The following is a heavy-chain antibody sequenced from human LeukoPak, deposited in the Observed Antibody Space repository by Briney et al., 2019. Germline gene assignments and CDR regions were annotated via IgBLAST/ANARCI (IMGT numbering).Heavy chain of an antibody. CDR1: GFTFSSYA. J-gene: IGHJ6*02. CDR2: ISGSGGST. CDR3: ARDDSGPNIVLMVYAISHYYYYGMDV. Sequence: GGSLRLSCAASGFTFSSYAMSWVRQAPGKGLEWVSAISGSGGSTYYADSVKGRFTISRDNSKNTLYLQMNSLRAEDTAVYYCARDDSGPNIVLMVYAISHYYYYGMDVWGQGTTVTVSS. D-gene: IGHD2-8*01. V-gene: IGHV3-23*01.